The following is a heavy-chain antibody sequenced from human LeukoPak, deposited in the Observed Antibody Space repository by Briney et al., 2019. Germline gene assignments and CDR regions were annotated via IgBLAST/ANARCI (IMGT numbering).Heavy chain of an antibody. J-gene: IGHJ6*02. CDR2: ISAYNGNT. CDR3: AKLRYFPLGMDV. D-gene: IGHD3-9*01. CDR1: GGTFSSYA. Sequence: VKVSCKASGGTFSSYAISWVRQAPGQGLEWMGWISAYNGNTNYAQKLQGRVTMTTDTSTSTAYMELRSLRSDDTAVYYCAKLRYFPLGMDVWGQGTTVTVSS. V-gene: IGHV1-18*01.